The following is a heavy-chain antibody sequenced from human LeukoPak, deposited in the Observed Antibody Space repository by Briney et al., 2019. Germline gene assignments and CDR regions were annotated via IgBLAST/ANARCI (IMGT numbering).Heavy chain of an antibody. CDR1: GGTFSSYA. Sequence: SVKVSCKASGGTFSSYAISWVRQAPGQGLECMGRIIPILGIANYAQKFQGRVTITADKSTSTAYMELSSLRSEDTAVYYCARDPPYIVATPFDYWGQGTLVTVSS. CDR2: IIPILGIA. V-gene: IGHV1-69*04. D-gene: IGHD5-12*01. J-gene: IGHJ4*02. CDR3: ARDPPYIVATPFDY.